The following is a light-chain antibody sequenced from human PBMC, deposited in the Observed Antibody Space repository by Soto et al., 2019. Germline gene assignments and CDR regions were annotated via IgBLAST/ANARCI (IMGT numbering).Light chain of an antibody. CDR2: EVN. Sequence: QSVLTQPASVSGSPGQSITISCTGTSSDLGTYNLVSWYQQHPGKAPKLIIYEVNNRPSGMSNRFSVSKSGNTASLTISGLQAEDEADYSCTAYTTRGPIGLFGGGTKVTLL. CDR1: SSDLGTYNL. V-gene: IGLV2-14*01. J-gene: IGLJ3*02. CDR3: TAYTTRGPIGL.